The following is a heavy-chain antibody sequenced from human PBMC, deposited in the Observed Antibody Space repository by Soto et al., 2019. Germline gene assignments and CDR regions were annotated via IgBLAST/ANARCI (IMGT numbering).Heavy chain of an antibody. CDR3: AREKDFILGGYAFGY. D-gene: IGHD1-26*01. CDR2: LLYRGTA. V-gene: IGHV4-59*01. CDR1: DSSMSPYY. J-gene: IGHJ4*02. Sequence: ETLSLTCSVSDSSMSPYYWTWFRQAPGKGLEWIGHLLYRGTATYNPALQGRVTISLDTSKKQVSLQLSSVIAADTAVYYCAREKDFILGGYAFGYWGPGTLVTVSS.